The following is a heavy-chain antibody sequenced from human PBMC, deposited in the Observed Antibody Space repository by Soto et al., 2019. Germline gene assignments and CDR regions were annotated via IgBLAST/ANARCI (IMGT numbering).Heavy chain of an antibody. CDR2: IYTSGST. J-gene: IGHJ4*02. Sequence: TLSLTCSVSGTSVSNYYWSWIRQPAGKGLEHIGRIYTSGSTSYNPSLKSRVTLSRDTSINTAYMELSRLTSDDTAMYYCARTDYLFSTLTYYFDYWGQGTLVTVSS. CDR3: ARTDYLFSTLTYYFDY. D-gene: IGHD3-16*01. CDR1: GTSVSNYY. V-gene: IGHV4-4*07.